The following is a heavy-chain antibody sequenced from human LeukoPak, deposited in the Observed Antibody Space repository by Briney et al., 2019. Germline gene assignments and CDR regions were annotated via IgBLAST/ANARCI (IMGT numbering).Heavy chain of an antibody. Sequence: PGGSLRLSCAASGFTLSNYGMHWVRQAPGKGLEWVAVIWYDGSDKYYADSVKGRFTISRDNSKNTLYVQMNSLRAEDTAVYYCARDRAVADGRLYYWGQGTLVTVSS. V-gene: IGHV3-33*01. J-gene: IGHJ4*02. CDR1: GFTLSNYG. D-gene: IGHD6-19*01. CDR2: IWYDGSDK. CDR3: ARDRAVADGRLYY.